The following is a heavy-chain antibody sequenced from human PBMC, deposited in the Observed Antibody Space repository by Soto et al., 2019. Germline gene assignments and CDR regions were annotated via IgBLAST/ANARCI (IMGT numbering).Heavy chain of an antibody. D-gene: IGHD4-4*01. CDR2: IYSGGTT. CDR1: GFTVSSSY. J-gene: IGHJ4*02. CDR3: ARVRLEYSNKPYFFDN. V-gene: IGHV3-53*01. Sequence: GSLRLSCAASGFTVSSSYMSWVRQAPGKGLEWVSLIYSGGTTHYADSVKGRFTISRDKSNNTLYLQMNSLRAEDTAVYYCARVRLEYSNKPYFFDNWGRGTQVTVSS.